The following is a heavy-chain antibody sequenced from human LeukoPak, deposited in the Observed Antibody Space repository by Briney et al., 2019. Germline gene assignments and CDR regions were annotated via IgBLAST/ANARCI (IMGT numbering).Heavy chain of an antibody. D-gene: IGHD6-25*01. Sequence: GESLKISCKGSGYSFTSYYIGWVRQMPAKGLEWVGVIFPGDSDTSFSPSFPGQVTISADKSIPTAYLQWRSLKASDTSMYYCARPHYGSGWTGAFDIWGQGTMVTVSS. CDR1: GYSFTSYY. CDR3: ARPHYGSGWTGAFDI. V-gene: IGHV5-51*01. J-gene: IGHJ3*02. CDR2: IFPGDSDT.